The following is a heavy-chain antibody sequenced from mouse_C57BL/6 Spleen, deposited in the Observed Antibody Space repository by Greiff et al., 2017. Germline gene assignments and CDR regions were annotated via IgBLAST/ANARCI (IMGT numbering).Heavy chain of an antibody. CDR2: ITPSSGYT. CDR3: ARVLFYDYDGAGFAY. Sequence: VQLQQSGAELAKPGASVKLSCKASGYTFTSYWMHWVKQRPGKGLEWIGYITPSSGYTKYNQKFKDQATLTADKSSSTAYMQLSSLTDEDSTVYYCARVLFYDYDGAGFAYWGQGTLVTVSA. J-gene: IGHJ3*01. CDR1: GYTFTSYW. D-gene: IGHD2-4*01. V-gene: IGHV1-7*01.